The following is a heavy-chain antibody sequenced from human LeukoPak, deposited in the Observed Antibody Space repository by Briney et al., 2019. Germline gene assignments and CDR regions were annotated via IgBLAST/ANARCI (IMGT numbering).Heavy chain of an antibody. CDR2: LFTSGGT. J-gene: IGHJ4*02. CDR3: AREWSGLDY. V-gene: IGHV4-61*02. Sequence: PSQALSLTCTVSGASISSGHYYWSWIRQPPGKGLEYIALLFTSGGTYYNPSLKSRVTISLDTSKNQLSLKLSSVTATDTAVYYCAREWSGLDYWGQGTLVTVSS. CDR1: GASISSGHYY. D-gene: IGHD2-15*01.